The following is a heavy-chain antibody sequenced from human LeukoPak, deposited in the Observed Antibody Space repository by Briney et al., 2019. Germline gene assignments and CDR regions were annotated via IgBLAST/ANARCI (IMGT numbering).Heavy chain of an antibody. J-gene: IGHJ4*02. CDR2: IYYSGST. Sequence: SETLSLTCTVSGGSIISSAYYWSWTRQPPGKGLEWIGYIYYSGSTYYNPSLKSRVTISLDTSKNQFSLKLSSVTAADTAVYYCVRTEVSSGSEDYWDQGTLVTVSS. CDR3: VRTEVSSGSEDY. V-gene: IGHV4-30-4*08. D-gene: IGHD6-19*01. CDR1: GGSIISSAYY.